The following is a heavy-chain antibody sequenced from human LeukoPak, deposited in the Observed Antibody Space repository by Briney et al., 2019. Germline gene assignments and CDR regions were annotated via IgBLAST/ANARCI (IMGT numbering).Heavy chain of an antibody. CDR3: ARDLGGGITIFGVAAGNWFDP. V-gene: IGHV4-4*02. J-gene: IGHJ5*02. CDR2: IYHSGST. Sequence: PSETLSLTCAVSGGSISSSNWWSWVRQPPGKGLEWIGEIYHSGSTNYNPSLKSRVTISVDKSKNQFSLKLSSVTAADTAVYYCARDLGGGITIFGVAAGNWFDPWGQGTLVTVSS. D-gene: IGHD3-3*01. CDR1: GGSISSSNW.